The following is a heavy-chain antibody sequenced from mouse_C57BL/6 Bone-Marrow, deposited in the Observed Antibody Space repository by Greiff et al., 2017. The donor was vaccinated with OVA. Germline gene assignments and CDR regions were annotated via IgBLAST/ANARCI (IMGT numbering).Heavy chain of an antibody. CDR2: IYPRSGNT. J-gene: IGHJ1*03. CDR1: GYTFTSYG. V-gene: IGHV1-81*01. CDR3: ARSGSSPWYFDV. Sequence: QVQLKESGAELARPGASVKLSCKASGYTFTSYGISWVKQRTGQGLEWIGEIYPRSGNTYYNEKFKGKATLTADKSSSTAYMELRSLTSEDSAVYFCARSGSSPWYFDVWGTGTTVTVSS. D-gene: IGHD1-1*01.